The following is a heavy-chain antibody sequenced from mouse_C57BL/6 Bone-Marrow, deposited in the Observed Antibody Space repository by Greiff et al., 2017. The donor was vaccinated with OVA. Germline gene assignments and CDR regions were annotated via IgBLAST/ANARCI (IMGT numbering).Heavy chain of an antibody. CDR2: IYPRSGNT. V-gene: IGHV1-81*01. D-gene: IGHD1-1*01. J-gene: IGHJ2*01. CDR1: GYTFTSYG. Sequence: LQESGAELARPGASVKLSCKASGYTFTSYGISWVKQRTGQGLEWIGEIYPRSGNTYYNEKFKGKATLTADKSSSTAYMELRSLTSEDSAVYFCARSGLLRCFDYWGQGTTLTVSS. CDR3: ARSGLLRCFDY.